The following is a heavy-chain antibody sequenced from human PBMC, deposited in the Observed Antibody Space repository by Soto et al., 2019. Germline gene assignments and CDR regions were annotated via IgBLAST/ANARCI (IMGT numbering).Heavy chain of an antibody. V-gene: IGHV3-73*01. CDR1: GFAFSGST. Sequence: GGSLRLSSAGSGFAFSGSTIHWVRQASGKGLEWVGRIRSKANSYATAYAAAVKGRFIVSRDDSKTTSYLQMDSLKIEDTAMYYCFRENHFSYHGMDVWGQGTTVTVSS. CDR3: FRENHFSYHGMDV. J-gene: IGHJ6*02. CDR2: IRSKANSYAT.